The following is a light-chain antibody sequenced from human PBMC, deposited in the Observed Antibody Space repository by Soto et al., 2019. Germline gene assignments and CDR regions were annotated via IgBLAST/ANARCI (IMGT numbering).Light chain of an antibody. V-gene: IGLV1-44*01. Sequence: QSVLTQPPSASATPGPTVTISCSGRYSNIGSNFVSWYQRLPGTAPKLLIYSVNQRPSGVPDRFSGSKSGTSASLTISGLQSEDEADYFCSSWDDSLDGPVFGGGTKLTVL. CDR1: YSNIGSNF. CDR3: SSWDDSLDGPV. CDR2: SVN. J-gene: IGLJ3*02.